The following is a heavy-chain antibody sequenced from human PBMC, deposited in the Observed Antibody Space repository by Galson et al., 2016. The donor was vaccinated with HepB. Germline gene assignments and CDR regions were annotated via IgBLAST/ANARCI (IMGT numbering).Heavy chain of an antibody. CDR3: AKALAPYCSGGSCFRGFDS. D-gene: IGHD2-8*02. Sequence: SLRLSCAASGFIFSTYAMSWVRQAPGKRLELVSGITGGGGTTHYADSVKGRFTISRENSKSTLHLQMNSLRAEDTAIYYCAKALAPYCSGGSCFRGFDSWGRGTLVTVSS. J-gene: IGHJ4*02. CDR1: GFIFSTYA. V-gene: IGHV3-23*01. CDR2: ITGGGGTT.